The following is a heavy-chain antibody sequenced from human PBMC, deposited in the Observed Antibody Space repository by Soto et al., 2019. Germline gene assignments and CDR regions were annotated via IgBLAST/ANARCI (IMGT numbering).Heavy chain of an antibody. J-gene: IGHJ5*02. V-gene: IGHV3-23*01. CDR1: GFTFSSYA. CDR3: AKDLSNVEMATIDNWFDP. CDR2: ISGSGGST. D-gene: IGHD5-12*01. Sequence: EVQLLESGGGLVQPGGSLRLSCAASGFTFSSYAMSWVRQAPGKGLEWVSAISGSGGSTYYADSVKGRFTISRDNSKNTLYLQMNSLRAEDTAVYYCAKDLSNVEMATIDNWFDPWGQVTLVTVSS.